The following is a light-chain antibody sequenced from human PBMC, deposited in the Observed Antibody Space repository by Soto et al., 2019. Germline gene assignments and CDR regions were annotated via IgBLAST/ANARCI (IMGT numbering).Light chain of an antibody. J-gene: IGKJ4*01. CDR2: SAS. CDR1: QSVRND. CDR3: QQRTNWPPT. V-gene: IGKV3-11*01. Sequence: EIVLTQSPATLSLSPGERATLSCRASQSVRNDLVWYHQKPGQAPRVLIYSASIRATGIPARLSGSGSGTDFTLTISSLEPEDFAVYYCQQRTNWPPTFGGGTKVEMK.